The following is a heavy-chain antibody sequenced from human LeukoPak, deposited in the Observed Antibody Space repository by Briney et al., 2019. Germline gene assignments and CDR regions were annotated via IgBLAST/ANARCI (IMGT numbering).Heavy chain of an antibody. CDR3: ARDGPVLLWFGELEYYFDY. CDR2: INHSGST. D-gene: IGHD3-10*01. CDR1: GGSFSGYY. V-gene: IGHV4-34*01. J-gene: IGHJ4*02. Sequence: SETLSLTCAVYGGSFSGYYWSWIRQPPGKGLEWIGEINHSGSTNYNPSLKSRVTISVDTSKNQFSLKLSSVTAADTAVYYCARDGPVLLWFGELEYYFDYWGQGTLVTVSS.